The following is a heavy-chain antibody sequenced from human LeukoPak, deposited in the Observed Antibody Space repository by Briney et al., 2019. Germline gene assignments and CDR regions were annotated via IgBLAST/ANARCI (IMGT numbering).Heavy chain of an antibody. D-gene: IGHD6-13*01. CDR1: GFTFSSYG. Sequence: GRSLRLSCAASGFTFSSYGMHWVRQAPGKGLEWVAVIWYDGSNKYYADSVKGRFTISRDNSKNTLYLQMNSLRAEETAVYYCARELQQLASALDYWGQGTQVTVSS. J-gene: IGHJ4*02. CDR2: IWYDGSNK. CDR3: ARELQQLASALDY. V-gene: IGHV3-33*01.